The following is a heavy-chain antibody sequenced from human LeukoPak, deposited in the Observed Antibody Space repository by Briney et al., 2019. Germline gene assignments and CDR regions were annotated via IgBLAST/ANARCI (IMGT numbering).Heavy chain of an antibody. Sequence: PSETLSLTCAVYGGPFSDYYWSWIRQPPGKGLEWIGKINHSGSTNYSPSLKSRVTISIDTSKNQFSLKLNSMTAADTAVYYCARGEGARDGYNYAGPYYFDYWGHGTLVTVSS. CDR1: GGPFSDYY. CDR3: ARGEGARDGYNYAGPYYFDY. D-gene: IGHD5-24*01. CDR2: INHSGST. J-gene: IGHJ4*01. V-gene: IGHV4-34*01.